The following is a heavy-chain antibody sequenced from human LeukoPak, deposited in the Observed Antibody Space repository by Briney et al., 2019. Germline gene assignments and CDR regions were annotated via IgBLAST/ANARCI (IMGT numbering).Heavy chain of an antibody. CDR3: ARGGGSPEF. CDR1: GGSISSYY. CDR2: IYYSGST. D-gene: IGHD1-26*01. Sequence: SETLSLTCTVSGGSISSYYWSWIRQTPGKGLEWIGDIYYSGSTNYNPSLKSRVTISVDTSESQFSLKLSSVTTADTAVYYCARGGGSPEFWGQGTQVTVSS. V-gene: IGHV4-59*01. J-gene: IGHJ4*02.